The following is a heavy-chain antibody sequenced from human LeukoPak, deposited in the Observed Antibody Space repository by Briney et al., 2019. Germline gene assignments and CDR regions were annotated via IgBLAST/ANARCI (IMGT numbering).Heavy chain of an antibody. CDR1: GGSFSDYS. J-gene: IGHJ4*02. CDR2: INHSGST. D-gene: IGHD3-22*01. V-gene: IGHV4-34*01. CDR3: ARGADSSGSSSDY. Sequence: SETLSLTCAVYGGSFSDYSWSWIRQPPGKGLEWIGEINHSGSTNYNPSLKSRVTISVDTSKNQFSLKLSSVTAADTAVYYCARGADSSGSSSDYWGQGTLVTVSS.